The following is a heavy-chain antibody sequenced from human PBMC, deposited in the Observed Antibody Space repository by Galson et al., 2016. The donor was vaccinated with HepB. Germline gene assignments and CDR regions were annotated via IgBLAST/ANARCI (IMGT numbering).Heavy chain of an antibody. CDR1: RYTFTGYY. D-gene: IGHD2/OR15-2a*01. J-gene: IGHJ6*02. Sequence: SCKASRYTFTGYYLHWVRQAPGQGLEWIGWINPNNGGTKYAQKFQGWVTMTRDRSTSTAYMELSRLKSDDTAVYYCARGGSTYYDYYYFAMDVWGQGTTVTVSS. CDR2: INPNNGGT. V-gene: IGHV1-2*04. CDR3: ARGGSTYYDYYYFAMDV.